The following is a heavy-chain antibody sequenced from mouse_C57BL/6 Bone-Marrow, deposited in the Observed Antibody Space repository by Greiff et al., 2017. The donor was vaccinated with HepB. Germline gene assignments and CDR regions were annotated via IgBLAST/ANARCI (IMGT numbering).Heavy chain of an antibody. CDR3: ARITTVVATPATSWYFDV. CDR1: GISITTGNYR. J-gene: IGHJ1*03. Sequence: EVQLQQSGPGLVKPSQTVFLTCTVTGISITTGNYRWSWIRQFPGNKLEWIGYIYYSGTITYNPSLTSRTTITRDTPKNQFFLEMNSLTAEDTATYYCARITTVVATPATSWYFDVWGTGTTVTVSS. D-gene: IGHD1-1*01. V-gene: IGHV3-5*01. CDR2: IYYSGTI.